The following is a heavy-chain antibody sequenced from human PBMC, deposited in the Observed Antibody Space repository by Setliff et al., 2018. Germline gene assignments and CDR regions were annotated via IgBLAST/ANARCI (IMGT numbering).Heavy chain of an antibody. CDR3: AREVWNIYDNDNSWSGYSDH. J-gene: IGHJ4*02. CDR1: GFTISNYW. V-gene: IGHV3-7*03. CDR2: IRQDGTNK. D-gene: IGHD3-3*01. Sequence: GGSLRLSCVASGFTISNYWMAWVRQAPGKGLEWVADIRQDGTNKYYVDSVKGRFTISRDNAKNSPYLQMNSLRAEDTALYYCAREVWNIYDNDNSWSGYSDHWGQGTLVTVSS.